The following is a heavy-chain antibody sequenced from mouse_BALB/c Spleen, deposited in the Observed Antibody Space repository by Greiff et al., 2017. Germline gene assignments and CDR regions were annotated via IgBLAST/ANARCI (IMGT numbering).Heavy chain of an antibody. CDR3: TRFTTVVAPYYFDY. J-gene: IGHJ2*01. CDR1: GYTFTSYL. Sequence: QVQLQQPGAELVRPGASVKLSCKASGYTFTSYLINWVKQRPGQGLEWIGNIYPSDSYTNYNQKFKDKATLTVDKSSSTAYMQLSSPTSEDSAVYYCTRFTTVVAPYYFDYWGQGTTLTVSS. CDR2: IYPSDSYT. D-gene: IGHD1-1*01. V-gene: IGHV1-69*02.